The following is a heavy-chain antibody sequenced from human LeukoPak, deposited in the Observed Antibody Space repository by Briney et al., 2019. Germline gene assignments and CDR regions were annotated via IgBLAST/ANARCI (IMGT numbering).Heavy chain of an antibody. J-gene: IGHJ5*02. Sequence: GGSLRLSCAASGFTFSDYYMSWIRQAPGKGLEWVSYISGSDNTIYYADSVKGRFTISRDNAKNSLYLQMNSLRAEDTAVYYCARDRLIAAAGTNWFDPWGQGTLVTVSS. V-gene: IGHV3-11*04. D-gene: IGHD6-13*01. CDR3: ARDRLIAAAGTNWFDP. CDR1: GFTFSDYY. CDR2: ISGSDNTI.